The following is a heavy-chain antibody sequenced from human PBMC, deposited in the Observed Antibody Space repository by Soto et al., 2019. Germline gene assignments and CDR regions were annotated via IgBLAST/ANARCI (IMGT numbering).Heavy chain of an antibody. D-gene: IGHD6-19*01. J-gene: IGHJ4*02. CDR1: GYTFTSYD. V-gene: IGHV1-8*01. CDR3: ARGRLVAGTVDY. Sequence: QVQLVQSGAEVKKLGASVKVSCKASGYTFTSYDIKWVRQATGQGLEWMGWMNPSTGSTGFAQKFQGRVTMISNTSISTAYLELSSLTSEDTAVYYCARGRLVAGTVDYWGQGTLVTVSS. CDR2: MNPSTGST.